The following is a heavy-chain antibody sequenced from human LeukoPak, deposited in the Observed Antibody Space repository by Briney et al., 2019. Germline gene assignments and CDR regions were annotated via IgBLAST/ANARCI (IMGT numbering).Heavy chain of an antibody. CDR3: ARDHGYSSSSDY. J-gene: IGHJ4*02. CDR2: INPNSGGT. CDR1: GYTFTGYY. V-gene: IGHV1-2*06. Sequence: ASVKVSCKASGYTFTGYYMHWVRQAPGQGLEWMGRINPNSGGTNYAQKFQGRVTMTRDTSISTAYMEVSRLRSDDTAAYYCARDHGYSSSSDYWGQGTLVTVSS. D-gene: IGHD6-13*01.